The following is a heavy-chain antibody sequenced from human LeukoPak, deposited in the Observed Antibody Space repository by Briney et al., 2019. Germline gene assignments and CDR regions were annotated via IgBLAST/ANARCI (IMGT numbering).Heavy chain of an antibody. D-gene: IGHD4-17*01. Sequence: ASVKVSCKASGYTFTSYGITWVRQAPGQGLEWMGWMNPNSGNTGYAQKFQGRVTMTRNTSISTAYMELSSLRSEDTAVYYCALTSPTVTTSGDYWGQGTLVTVSS. V-gene: IGHV1-8*02. CDR1: GYTFTSYG. CDR2: MNPNSGNT. J-gene: IGHJ4*02. CDR3: ALTSPTVTTSGDY.